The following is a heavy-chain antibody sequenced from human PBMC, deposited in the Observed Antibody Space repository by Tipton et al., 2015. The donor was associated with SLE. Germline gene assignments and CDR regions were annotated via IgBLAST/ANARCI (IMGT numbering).Heavy chain of an antibody. V-gene: IGHV4-59*07. CDR2: VYVSGST. Sequence: TLSLTCAVSGGSFSTYYWSWIRQFPGKGLEWIGYVYVSGSTNYNPSLKSRVTISVDTSKNQFSLSLTSVAAADTAVYYCATSPLTLWGQGTLVTVSS. J-gene: IGHJ4*02. CDR1: GGSFSTYY. D-gene: IGHD2-2*01. CDR3: ATSPLTL.